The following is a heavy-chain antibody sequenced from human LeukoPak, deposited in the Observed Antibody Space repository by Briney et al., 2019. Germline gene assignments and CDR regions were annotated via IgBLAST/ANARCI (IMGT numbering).Heavy chain of an antibody. J-gene: IGHJ6*02. V-gene: IGHV3-7*01. D-gene: IGHD3-3*01. Sequence: GGSLRLSCAASGFTLSSYWMSGVRQAPGRGLEGVANIKQDGSEKYYVDSVKGRFTISRDNAKNSLYLQMNSLRAEDTAVYYCAREKALRFLEWPDYGMDVWGQGTTVTVSS. CDR3: AREKALRFLEWPDYGMDV. CDR1: GFTLSSYW. CDR2: IKQDGSEK.